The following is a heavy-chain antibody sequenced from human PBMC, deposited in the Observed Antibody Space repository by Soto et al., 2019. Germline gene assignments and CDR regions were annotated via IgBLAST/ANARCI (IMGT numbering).Heavy chain of an antibody. V-gene: IGHV4-39*01. CDR2: IYYSGST. CDR1: GGSISSSSYY. J-gene: IGHJ3*02. Sequence: QLQLQESGPGLVKPSETLSLTCTVSGGSISSSSYYWGWIRQPPGKGLEWIGSIYYSGSTYYNPSLKSRVTISVDTSKNHFSLRMSSVTAADTAVYYCARHGPDAFDNWGQETMVTVSS. CDR3: ARHGPDAFDN.